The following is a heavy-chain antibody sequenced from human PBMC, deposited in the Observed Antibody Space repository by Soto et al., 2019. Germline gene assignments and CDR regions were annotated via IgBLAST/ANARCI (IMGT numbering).Heavy chain of an antibody. CDR3: AGAVLTYYYASRAKPKGVFDY. V-gene: IGHV4-4*07. D-gene: IGHD3-22*01. CDR1: DGSISSYY. Sequence: SETLSLTCTVSDGSISSYYWSWIRQPAGKGLEWIGRIYTSGSTNYNPSLKSRVTMSVDTSKNQFSLKLSSVTAADTAVYYCAGAVLTYYYASRAKPKGVFDYWGQGTLVTVSS. CDR2: IYTSGST. J-gene: IGHJ4*02.